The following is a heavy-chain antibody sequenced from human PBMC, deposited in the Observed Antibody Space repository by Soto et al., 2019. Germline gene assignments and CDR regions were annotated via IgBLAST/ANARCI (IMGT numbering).Heavy chain of an antibody. CDR1: GWSFSGYY. CDR2: IYYSGST. D-gene: IGHD6-6*01. Sequence: TLSLTCAFYGWSFSGYYWSWIRQHPGKGLEWIGYIYYSGSTYYNPSLKSRVTISVDTSKNQFSLKLSSVTAADTAVYYCARGSLEDIAARPNWFDPWGQGTLVTVSS. CDR3: ARGSLEDIAARPNWFDP. J-gene: IGHJ5*02. V-gene: IGHV4-31*11.